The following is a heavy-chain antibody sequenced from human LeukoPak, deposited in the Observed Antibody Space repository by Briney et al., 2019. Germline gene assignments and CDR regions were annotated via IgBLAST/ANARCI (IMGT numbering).Heavy chain of an antibody. D-gene: IGHD1-26*01. V-gene: IGHV4-34*01. CDR3: ARWDPSGSFDY. CDR1: GGSFSGFR. CDR2: INHSGGT. J-gene: IGHJ4*02. Sequence: SETLSLTCAVSGGSFSGFRWHWIRQPPGKGPEWIGEINHSGGTTYNPSLKSRVTISVDTSKIQFSLNLTSVTAADTAVYYCARWDPSGSFDYWGQGTLVTVSS.